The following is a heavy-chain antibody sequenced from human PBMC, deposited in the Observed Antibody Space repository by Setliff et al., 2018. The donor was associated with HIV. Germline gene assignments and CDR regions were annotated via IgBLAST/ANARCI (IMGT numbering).Heavy chain of an antibody. CDR1: GFTFGKYW. V-gene: IGHV3-7*01. Sequence: PGGSLRLSCATSGFTFGKYWMTWVRQAPSKGLEWVATIRQDGNEKYYVDSVKGRFTIFRDNIKDTLYLQMSSLRDEDTAVYYCSRGHYSTFGWGQGTLVTVSS. J-gene: IGHJ4*02. CDR3: SRGHYSTFG. CDR2: IRQDGNEK. D-gene: IGHD2-21*01.